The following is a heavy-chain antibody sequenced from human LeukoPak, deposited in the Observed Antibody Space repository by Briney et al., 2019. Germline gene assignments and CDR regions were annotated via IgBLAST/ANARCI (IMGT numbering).Heavy chain of an antibody. V-gene: IGHV3-30*02. CDR2: IRYDGSNK. CDR1: GFTFSSYG. CDR3: ATQIEYSSSSPDAFDI. Sequence: GGSLRLSCAASGFTFSSYGMHWVRQAPGKGLEWVAFIRYDGSNKYYADSVKGRFTISRDNSKDTLYLQMNSLRAEDTAVYYCATQIEYSSSSPDAFDIWGQGTMVTVSS. J-gene: IGHJ3*02. D-gene: IGHD6-6*01.